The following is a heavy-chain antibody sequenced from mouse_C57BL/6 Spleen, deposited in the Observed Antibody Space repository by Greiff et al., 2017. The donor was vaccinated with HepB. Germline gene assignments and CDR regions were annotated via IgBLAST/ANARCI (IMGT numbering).Heavy chain of an antibody. CDR1: GFNIKNTY. CDR2: IDPANGNT. Sequence: VQLKESVAELVRPGASVKLSCTASGFNIKNTYMHWVKQRPEQGLEWIGRIDPANGNTKYAPKFQGKATITADTSSNTAYLQLSSLTSEDTAIYYCASGEKAIRWFPFAYWGQGTLVTVSA. D-gene: IGHD2-3*01. J-gene: IGHJ3*01. CDR3: ASGEKAIRWFPFAY. V-gene: IGHV14-3*01.